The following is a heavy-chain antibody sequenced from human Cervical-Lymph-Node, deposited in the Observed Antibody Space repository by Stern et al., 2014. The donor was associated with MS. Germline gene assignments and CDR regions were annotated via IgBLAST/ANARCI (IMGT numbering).Heavy chain of an antibody. CDR3: ARLSGSYADF. Sequence: VQLGQSGAEVKEPGESLKISCKSSGFSFTSYWIGWVRQVPGKGLEWMGIIYPGASDNRYSPSFQGQVNISADQSISTAYLQWSSLRASDTAMYYCARLSGSYADFWGQGTLVTVSS. V-gene: IGHV5-51*01. CDR1: GFSFTSYW. D-gene: IGHD1-26*01. J-gene: IGHJ4*02. CDR2: IYPGASDN.